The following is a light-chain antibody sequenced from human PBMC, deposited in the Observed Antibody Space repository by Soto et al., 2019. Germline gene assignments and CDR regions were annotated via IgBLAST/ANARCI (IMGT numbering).Light chain of an antibody. J-gene: IGLJ2*01. CDR1: SSDVGASDF. CDR2: EIF. V-gene: IGLV2-14*01. CDR3: SSYTTSHTLV. Sequence: QSVLTQPASVSESPGQSITISCTGTSSDVGASDFVSWYQQHSGKAPELIIYEIFNRPSGVSNRFSGSKSGNTASLTISGLQAEDESDYYCSSYTTSHTLVFGGGTKVTVL.